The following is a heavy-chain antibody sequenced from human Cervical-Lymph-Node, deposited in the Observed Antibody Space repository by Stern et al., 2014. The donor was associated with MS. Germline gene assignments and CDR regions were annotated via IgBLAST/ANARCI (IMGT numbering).Heavy chain of an antibody. D-gene: IGHD5-12*01. CDR3: ARRELDGGYDWRYNWFDP. CDR2: VYYNGHT. CDR1: GGYIRLSSYY. Sequence: QVQLQESGPGLVKPSETLSLTCSVSGGYIRLSSYYWGWIRQPPGKGLEWIGSVYYNGHTSYNPSLKSRVTISVDTSKNQFSLQLRSVTAADTAVYYCARRELDGGYDWRYNWFDPWGQGTLVTVSS. J-gene: IGHJ5*02. V-gene: IGHV4-39*01.